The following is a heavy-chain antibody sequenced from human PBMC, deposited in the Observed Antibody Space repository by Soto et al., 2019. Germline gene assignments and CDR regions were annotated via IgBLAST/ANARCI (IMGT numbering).Heavy chain of an antibody. V-gene: IGHV3-49*05. CDR2: IRRKAYGGTT. CDR3: TKSVVVPAAMAY. Sequence: VQLVESGGDLVKPGRSLRLSCTGSGFTFGDYSVSWFRQAPGRGLEWVGFIRRKAYGGTTEYAASVKGRFTISRDDSKSIAYLQMNSLKIEDTGVYYCTKSVVVPAAMAYWGQGTLVTVSS. D-gene: IGHD2-2*01. J-gene: IGHJ4*02. CDR1: GFTFGDYS.